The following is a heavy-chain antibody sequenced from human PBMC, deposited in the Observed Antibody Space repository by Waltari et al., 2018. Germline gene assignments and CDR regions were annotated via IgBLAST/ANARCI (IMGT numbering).Heavy chain of an antibody. Sequence: QVQLQESGPGLVKPSETLSLTCAVSGYSISSGYYWGWIRQPPGKGLEWIGSIYHSGITYYNPALKSRVTISVDTSKNQFSLKLSSVTAADTAVYYCARGIAAGNFDYWGQGTLVTVSS. CDR1: GYSISSGYY. CDR3: ARGIAAGNFDY. J-gene: IGHJ4*02. CDR2: IYHSGIT. D-gene: IGHD6-13*01. V-gene: IGHV4-38-2*01.